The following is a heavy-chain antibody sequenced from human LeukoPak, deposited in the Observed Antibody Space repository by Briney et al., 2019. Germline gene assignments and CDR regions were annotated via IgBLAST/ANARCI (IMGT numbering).Heavy chain of an antibody. D-gene: IGHD3-9*01. CDR3: ARGGSDYDILTGPDRRMDV. J-gene: IGHJ6*02. CDR2: ISTYNDNT. Sequence: ASVKVSCKASGYIFTTYGISRVRQAPGQGLEWMGWISTYNDNTNSAHKLQGRVTMTTDTSTSTAYMELRSLRSDDTAVYYCARGGSDYDILTGPDRRMDVWGQGTTVTVSS. CDR1: GYIFTTYG. V-gene: IGHV1-18*01.